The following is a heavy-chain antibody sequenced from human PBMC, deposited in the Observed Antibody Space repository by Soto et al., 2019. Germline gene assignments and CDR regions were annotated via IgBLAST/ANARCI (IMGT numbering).Heavy chain of an antibody. CDR3: ARGVAARRRYFDY. D-gene: IGHD6-6*01. CDR2: MNPNSGNT. CDR1: GYTFTSYD. V-gene: IGHV1-8*01. J-gene: IGHJ4*02. Sequence: ASVKISCKASGYTFTSYDINWVRQATGQGLEWMGWMNPNSGNTGYAQKFQGRVTMTRNTSISTAYMQLSSLRSEDTAVYYCARGVAARRRYFDYWGQGALVTVSS.